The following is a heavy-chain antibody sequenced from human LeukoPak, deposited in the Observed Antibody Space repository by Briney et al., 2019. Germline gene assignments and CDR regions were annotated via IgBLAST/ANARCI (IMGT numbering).Heavy chain of an antibody. CDR1: GFTFSSYS. Sequence: GGSLRLSCAASGFTFSSYSMNWVRQAPGKGLEWVSSISSSSSYIYYADSVKGRFTISRDNAKNSLYLQMNSLRAEDTAVYYCARDAYCSGGSCYSSALDIWGQGTMVTVSS. CDR3: ARDAYCSGGSCYSSALDI. CDR2: ISSSSSYI. J-gene: IGHJ3*02. D-gene: IGHD2-15*01. V-gene: IGHV3-21*01.